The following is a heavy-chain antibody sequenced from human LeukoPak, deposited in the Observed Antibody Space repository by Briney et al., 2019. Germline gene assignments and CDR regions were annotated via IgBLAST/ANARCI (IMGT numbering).Heavy chain of an antibody. J-gene: IGHJ4*02. CDR1: GLTLSSYE. CDR3: ARATVTTTSHLFLR. D-gene: IGHD4-17*01. V-gene: IGHV3-48*03. Sequence: PGGSLRLSCAASGLTLSSYEMNWVRQAPGKGLEWVSYIGSSGNAIYADSVKGRFTISRDNAKNSLYLHMNSLRAEDTAVYYCARATVTTTSHLFLRWGQGTLVTVSS. CDR2: IGSSGNAI.